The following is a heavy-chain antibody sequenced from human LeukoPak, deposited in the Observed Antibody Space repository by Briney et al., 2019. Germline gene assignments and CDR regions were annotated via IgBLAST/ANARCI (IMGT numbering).Heavy chain of an antibody. CDR3: ARVGPEPPFYGSGSEGPDY. D-gene: IGHD3-10*01. V-gene: IGHV1-18*01. CDR2: ISAYNGNT. CDR1: GYTFTSYG. Sequence: GASVKGSCKASGYTFTSYGISWVRQAPGQGLEWMGWISAYNGNTNYAQKFQGRVTMTTDTSTSTAYMELRSLRSDDTAVYYCARVGPEPPFYGSGSEGPDYWGQGTLVTVSS. J-gene: IGHJ4*02.